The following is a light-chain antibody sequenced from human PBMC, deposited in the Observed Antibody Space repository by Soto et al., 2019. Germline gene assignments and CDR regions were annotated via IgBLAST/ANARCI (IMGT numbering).Light chain of an antibody. CDR1: QSGTSSY. Sequence: EIVLTQSPGTLSLSPGERATLSCRASQSGTSSYLAWYQQKPGQAPRLLIYGASTRATGIPGRFSGSGSGTEFTLTISSLQSEDFAVYYCQHYYNWPRTFGQGTKVDIK. V-gene: IGKV3-15*01. CDR2: GAS. J-gene: IGKJ1*01. CDR3: QHYYNWPRT.